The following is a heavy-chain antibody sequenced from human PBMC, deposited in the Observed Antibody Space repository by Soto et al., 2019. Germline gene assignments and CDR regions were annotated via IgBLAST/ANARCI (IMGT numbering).Heavy chain of an antibody. CDR1: GYPFSDNH. CDR3: ARESEYTREDDYYYYGMDV. Sequence: ASVKVSCKASGYPFSDNHIHWLRQAPGQGLEWMGWISAYNGNTNYAQKHQGRVTMTTDTSPSTAYMELRSLRSDDTAVYYCARESEYTREDDYYYYGMDVWGQGTTVTVSS. CDR2: ISAYNGNT. D-gene: IGHD5-12*01. J-gene: IGHJ6*02. V-gene: IGHV1-18*01.